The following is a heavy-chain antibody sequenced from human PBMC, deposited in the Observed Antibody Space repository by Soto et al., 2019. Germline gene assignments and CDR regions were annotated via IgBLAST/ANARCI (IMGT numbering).Heavy chain of an antibody. CDR1: GGTFSSYA. CDR2: IIPIFGTA. D-gene: IGHD2-15*01. CDR3: ARARPYCSGGSCSFDY. J-gene: IGHJ4*02. V-gene: IGHV1-69*13. Sequence: SVKVSCKASGGTFSSYAISWVRQAPGQGLEWMGGIIPIFGTANYAQKFQGRVTITADESTSTAYMELSSLRSEDTAVYYCARARPYCSGGSCSFDYWGQGTLVTVSS.